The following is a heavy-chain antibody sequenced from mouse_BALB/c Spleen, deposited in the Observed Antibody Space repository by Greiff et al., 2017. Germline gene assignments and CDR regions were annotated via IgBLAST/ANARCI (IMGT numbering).Heavy chain of an antibody. V-gene: IGHV5-17*02. Sequence: EVKVEESGGGLVQPGGSRKLSCAASGFTFSSFGMHWVRQAPEKGLEWVAYISSGSSTIYYADTVKGRFTISRDNPKNTLFLQMTSLRSEDTAMYYCARHDAGAMDYWGQGTSVTVSS. J-gene: IGHJ4*01. CDR2: ISSGSSTI. D-gene: IGHD2-3*01. CDR3: ARHDAGAMDY. CDR1: GFTFSSFG.